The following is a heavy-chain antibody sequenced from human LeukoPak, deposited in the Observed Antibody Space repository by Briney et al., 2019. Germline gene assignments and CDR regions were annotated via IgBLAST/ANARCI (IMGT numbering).Heavy chain of an antibody. Sequence: GRSLRLSCAASGFTFSSYAMHWVRQAPGKGLEWVSAISGSGGSTYYADSVKGRFTISRDNSKNTLYLQMNSLRAEDTAVYYCAKSTGYQLLRVLFDYWGQGTLVTVSS. J-gene: IGHJ4*02. D-gene: IGHD2-2*01. V-gene: IGHV3-23*01. CDR1: GFTFSSYA. CDR3: AKSTGYQLLRVLFDY. CDR2: ISGSGGST.